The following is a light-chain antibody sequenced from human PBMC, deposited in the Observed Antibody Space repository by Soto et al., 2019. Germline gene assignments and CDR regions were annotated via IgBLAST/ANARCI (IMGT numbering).Light chain of an antibody. Sequence: EIVLTQSPGTLALSPGERANLSCSASQSVFSSYLAWYQQKPGLAPRLLIYGASSRATGIPDRFRGSGSGTDFTLTISRLEPEDFAVYYCQQYNNWPRTFGQGTKVDIK. CDR1: QSVFSSY. CDR2: GAS. J-gene: IGKJ1*01. V-gene: IGKV3-20*01. CDR3: QQYNNWPRT.